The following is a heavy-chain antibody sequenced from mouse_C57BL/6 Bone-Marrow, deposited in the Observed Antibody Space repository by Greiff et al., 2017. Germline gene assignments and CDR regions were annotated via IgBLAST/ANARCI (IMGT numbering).Heavy chain of an antibody. CDR2: INPSTGGT. D-gene: IGHD2-3*01. CDR3: ARGSYEGY. J-gene: IGHJ2*01. CDR1: GYSFTGYY. V-gene: IGHV1-42*01. Sequence: VQLQQSGPELVKPGASVKISCKASGYSFTGYYMNWVKQSPEKRLEWIGEINPSTGGTTYNQKFKAKATLTVDKSSRTAYMQLKSLTSEDSAVYSCARGSYEGYWGQGTTLTVSS.